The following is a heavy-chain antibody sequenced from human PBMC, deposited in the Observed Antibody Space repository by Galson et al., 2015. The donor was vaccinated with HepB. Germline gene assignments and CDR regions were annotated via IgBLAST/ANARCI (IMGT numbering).Heavy chain of an antibody. J-gene: IGHJ4*02. V-gene: IGHV3-11*06. CDR1: GFTFNEYY. CDR3: ARVADADYGDHSHFDF. Sequence: SLRLSCAASGFTFNEYYMPWIRQAPGQGLEWLSYISSSGSYTNYADSVRGRFTISRDNAKSSLFLQMNSLRAEDTAIYYCARVADADYGDHSHFDFWGQGNLVTVSS. CDR2: ISSSGSYT. D-gene: IGHD4-17*01.